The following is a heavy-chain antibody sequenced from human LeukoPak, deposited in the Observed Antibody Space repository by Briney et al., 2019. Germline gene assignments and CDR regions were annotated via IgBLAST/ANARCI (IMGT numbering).Heavy chain of an antibody. Sequence: GESLKISCKGSGYSITSYWIGWVRQMPGKGLEWMGIIYPGDSDTRYSPSFQGQVTISADKSISTAYLQWSSLKASDTAMYYCASTTVTAREKYYFEHWGQGTLVTVSS. J-gene: IGHJ4*02. V-gene: IGHV5-51*01. CDR2: IYPGDSDT. CDR3: ASTTVTAREKYYFEH. D-gene: IGHD4-17*01. CDR1: GYSITSYW.